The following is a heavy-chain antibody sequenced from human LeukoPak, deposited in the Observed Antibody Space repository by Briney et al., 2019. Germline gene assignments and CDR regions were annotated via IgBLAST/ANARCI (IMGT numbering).Heavy chain of an antibody. CDR2: IYTSGST. D-gene: IGHD1-26*01. Sequence: SETLSLTCTVSGGSISSYYWSWIRQPPGKGLEWIGRIYTSGSTNYNPSLKSRVTISVDTSKNQFSLKLSSVTAADTAVYYCASLRERSYYARGFDYWGQGTLVTVSS. CDR3: ASLRERSYYARGFDY. V-gene: IGHV4-4*08. J-gene: IGHJ4*02. CDR1: GGSISSYY.